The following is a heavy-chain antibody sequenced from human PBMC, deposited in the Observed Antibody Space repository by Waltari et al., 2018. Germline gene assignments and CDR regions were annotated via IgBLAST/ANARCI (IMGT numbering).Heavy chain of an antibody. CDR2: ISGSGDST. CDR3: AKGQEERGSGWGMDV. V-gene: IGHV3-23*01. D-gene: IGHD6-19*01. J-gene: IGHJ6*02. Sequence: EVQLLESGGRLVQPGGSLRLSCAASGFTFRSYAMSWVRQAPGKGLEWVSAISGSGDSTYYTNSVKGRFTISRDNSNLYLQMNSLRAEDTALYYCAKGQEERGSGWGMDVWGRGTTVTVSS. CDR1: GFTFRSYA.